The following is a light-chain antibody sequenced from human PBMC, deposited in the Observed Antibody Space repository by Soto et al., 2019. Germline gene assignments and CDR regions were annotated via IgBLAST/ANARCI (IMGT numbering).Light chain of an antibody. J-gene: IGLJ2*01. V-gene: IGLV1-40*01. CDR1: SSNIGAGYD. Sequence: QSVLTQPPSASGAPGQRVTISCTGSSSNIGAGYDVHWYQQLPGTAPKLLIYGNSNRPSGVPDRFSGSKSGTSASLAITGLQAEDEADYYCQSYDSSLSGLVVFGGGTQVTVL. CDR2: GNS. CDR3: QSYDSSLSGLVV.